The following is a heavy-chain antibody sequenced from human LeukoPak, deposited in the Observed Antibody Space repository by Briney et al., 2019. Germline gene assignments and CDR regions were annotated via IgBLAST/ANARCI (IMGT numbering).Heavy chain of an antibody. J-gene: IGHJ4*02. Sequence: PGGSLRLSCAASGFTFSSYWMHWVRQAPGKGLVWVSRINSDGSSTSYADSVKGRFTISRDNAKNTLYLQMNSLRAEDTAVYYCARDGIVVVPAAILHHYFDYWGQGTLVTVSS. V-gene: IGHV3-74*01. CDR1: GFTFSSYW. CDR3: ARDGIVVVPAAILHHYFDY. CDR2: INSDGSST. D-gene: IGHD2-2*02.